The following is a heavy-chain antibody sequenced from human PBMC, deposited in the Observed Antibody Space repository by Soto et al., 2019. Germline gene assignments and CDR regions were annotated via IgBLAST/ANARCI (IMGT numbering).Heavy chain of an antibody. V-gene: IGHV5-10-1*01. J-gene: IGHJ4*02. CDR1: GYSFAGYW. D-gene: IGHD3-22*01. CDR3: ARQIYDSDTGPNFQYYFDS. Sequence: GESLKISCMGSGYSFAGYWITWVRQKPGKGLEWMGRIDPSDSQTYYSPSFRGHVTISVTKSITTVFLQWSSLRASDTAMYYCARQIYDSDTGPNFQYYFDSWGQGTPVTVSS. CDR2: IDPSDSQT.